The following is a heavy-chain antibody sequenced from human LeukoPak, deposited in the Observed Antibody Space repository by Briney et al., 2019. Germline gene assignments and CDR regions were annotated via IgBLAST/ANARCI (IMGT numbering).Heavy chain of an antibody. CDR1: GGSISSYY. J-gene: IGHJ6*02. CDR2: IYYSGST. CDR3: ARGGYLYYYGMDV. D-gene: IGHD6-25*01. V-gene: IGHV4-59*01. Sequence: PSETLSLTCTVSGGSISSYYWSWIRQPPGKGLEWIGYIYYSGSTNYNPSLKSRVTISVDTSKNQFSLKLSSVTAADTAVCYCARGGYLYYYGMDVRGQGTTVTVSS.